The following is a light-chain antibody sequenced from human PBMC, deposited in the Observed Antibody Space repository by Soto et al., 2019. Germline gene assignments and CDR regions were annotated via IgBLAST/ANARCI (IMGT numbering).Light chain of an antibody. J-gene: IGLJ2*01. CDR2: DVS. Sequence: QSALTQPASGSGTPGQSITISCTGTSSGVGGYNYVSWYQQHPGKAPKLMIYDVSNRPSGVSNRFSGSKSGNTASLTISGLQAEDEADYYCSSYTSSRTLYVVFGGGTKLTVL. CDR1: SSGVGGYNY. CDR3: SSYTSSRTLYVV. V-gene: IGLV2-14*01.